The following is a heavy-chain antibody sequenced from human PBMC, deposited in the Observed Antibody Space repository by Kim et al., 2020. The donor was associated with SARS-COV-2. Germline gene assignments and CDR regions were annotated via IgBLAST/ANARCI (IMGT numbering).Heavy chain of an antibody. Sequence: SQTLSLTCAISGDSVSSNSAAWNWIRQSPSRGLEWLGRTYYRSKWYNDYAVSVKSRITINPDTSKNQFSLQLNSVTPEDTAVYYCARVPHSSWYFFGWFDPWGQGTLVTVSS. J-gene: IGHJ5*02. CDR2: TYYRSKWYN. D-gene: IGHD6-13*01. CDR3: ARVPHSSWYFFGWFDP. CDR1: GDSVSSNSAA. V-gene: IGHV6-1*01.